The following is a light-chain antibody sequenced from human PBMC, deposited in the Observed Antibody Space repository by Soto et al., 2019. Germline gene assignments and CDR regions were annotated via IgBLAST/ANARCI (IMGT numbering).Light chain of an antibody. CDR2: GAS. CDR1: QSVSSSY. CDR3: QQDGSSPALT. J-gene: IGKJ4*01. Sequence: EIVLTQSPGTLSLSPGERATLSCRASQSVSSSYLAWYQQKPGQAPRLLIYGASSRATGIPDRFSGSGSGTGFTLTISRLEPEDFAVYFLQQDGSSPALTFGGGTKVEIK. V-gene: IGKV3-20*01.